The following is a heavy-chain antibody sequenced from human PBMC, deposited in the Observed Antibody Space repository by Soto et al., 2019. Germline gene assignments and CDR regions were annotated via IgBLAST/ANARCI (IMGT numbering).Heavy chain of an antibody. Sequence: LSLTCTVTGDSINNRSYYWGWIRQPPGKGLEWIGSIYYSGSTYNNPSLKSRVSMSVDTSKNQFSLKLRSVTAADTALYYCARQRTSVVTQAYFDSWGQGSLVTVSS. CDR3: ARQRTSVVTQAYFDS. CDR1: GDSINNRSYY. V-gene: IGHV4-39*01. J-gene: IGHJ4*02. CDR2: IYYSGST. D-gene: IGHD2-21*02.